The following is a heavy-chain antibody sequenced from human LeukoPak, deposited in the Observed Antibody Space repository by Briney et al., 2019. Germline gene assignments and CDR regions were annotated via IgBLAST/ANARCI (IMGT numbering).Heavy chain of an antibody. CDR1: GGSISSGGYY. V-gene: IGHV4-31*03. CDR3: ARSGIQLWLPEN. J-gene: IGHJ4*02. Sequence: SETLSLTCTVSGGSISSGGYYWSWIRQHPGKGLEWIGYICYSGSTYYNPSLKSRVTISVDTSKNQFSLKLSSVTAADTAVYYCARSGIQLWLPENWGQGTLVTVSS. CDR2: ICYSGST. D-gene: IGHD5-18*01.